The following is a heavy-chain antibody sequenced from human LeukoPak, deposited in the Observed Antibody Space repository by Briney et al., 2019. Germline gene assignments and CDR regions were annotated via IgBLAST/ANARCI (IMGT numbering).Heavy chain of an antibody. J-gene: IGHJ4*02. D-gene: IGHD5-18*01. Sequence: PGGSLRLSCAASGFTFSTYAINWVRQAPGKGLEWLSYISISGTTIYYADSIKGRFTISRDNAKNSLYLQMNSLTDEDTAVYYCARFVGADSYGFDYWGQGTLVTVSS. V-gene: IGHV3-48*02. CDR2: ISISGTTI. CDR3: ARFVGADSYGFDY. CDR1: GFTFSTYA.